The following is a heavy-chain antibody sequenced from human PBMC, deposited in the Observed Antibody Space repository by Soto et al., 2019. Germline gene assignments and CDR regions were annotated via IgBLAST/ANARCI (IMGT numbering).Heavy chain of an antibody. V-gene: IGHV3-48*02. J-gene: IGHJ4*02. CDR2: ISSSSSTI. CDR3: ARGRYYYGSVGFDY. D-gene: IGHD3-10*01. Sequence: EVQLVESGGGLVQPGGSLRLSCAASGFTFSSYSMNWVRQATGKGLEWVSYISSSSSTIYYADSVKGRFTISRDNAKNSLYMQMNSLRDEDTAVYYCARGRYYYGSVGFDYWGQGTLVTVSS. CDR1: GFTFSSYS.